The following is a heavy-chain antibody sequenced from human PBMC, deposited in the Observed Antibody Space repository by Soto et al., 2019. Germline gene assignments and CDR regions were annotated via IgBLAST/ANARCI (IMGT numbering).Heavy chain of an antibody. CDR1: GYTFTGYY. Sequence: SVKVSCKASGYTFTGYYMHWVRQAPGQGLEWMGWISPNSGGTNYAQKFQGRVTMTRDTSISTAYMELSRLRSDDTAVYYCASRRITIFGVVIDYGMDVWGQGTTVTASS. V-gene: IGHV1-2*02. D-gene: IGHD3-3*01. J-gene: IGHJ6*02. CDR3: ASRRITIFGVVIDYGMDV. CDR2: ISPNSGGT.